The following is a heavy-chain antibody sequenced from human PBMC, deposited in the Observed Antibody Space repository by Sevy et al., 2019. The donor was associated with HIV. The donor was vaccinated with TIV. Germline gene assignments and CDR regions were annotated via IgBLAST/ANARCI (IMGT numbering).Heavy chain of an antibody. CDR3: AREMRPAYYGMDV. CDR2: ISSSSSYI. CDR1: GFTISSYS. J-gene: IGHJ6*02. Sequence: GGSLRLSCAASGFTISSYSMNWVRQAPGKGLEWVSSISSSSSYIYYADSVKGRFTISRDNAKNSLYLQMNSLRAEDTAVYYCAREMRPAYYGMDVWGQGTTVTVSS. D-gene: IGHD6-25*01. V-gene: IGHV3-21*01.